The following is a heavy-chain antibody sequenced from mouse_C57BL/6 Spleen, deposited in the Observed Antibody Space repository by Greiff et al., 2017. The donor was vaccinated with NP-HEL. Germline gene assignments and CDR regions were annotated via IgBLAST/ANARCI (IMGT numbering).Heavy chain of an antibody. D-gene: IGHD1-1*01. Sequence: QVQLQQPGAELVKPGASVKLSCKASGYTFTSYWMHWVKQRPGQGLEWIGMIHPNSGSTNYNEKFKSKATLTVDKSSSTAYMQLSSLTSEDSAVYYCAASYYGSKWYFDVWGTGTTVTVSS. J-gene: IGHJ1*03. CDR3: AASYYGSKWYFDV. CDR2: IHPNSGST. CDR1: GYTFTSYW. V-gene: IGHV1-64*01.